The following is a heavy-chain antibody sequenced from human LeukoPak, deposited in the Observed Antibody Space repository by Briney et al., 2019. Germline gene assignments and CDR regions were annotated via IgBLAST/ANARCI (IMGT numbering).Heavy chain of an antibody. V-gene: IGHV3-23*01. J-gene: IGHJ6*02. CDR3: AKDSSGWYDYYYGMDV. D-gene: IGHD6-19*01. Sequence: PGGSLRLSCAASGFTFSSYAMSWVRQAPGKGLEWVSAISGSGGSTYYADSVKGRFTISRDNSKNTLYLQMNSLRAEDTAVYYCAKDSSGWYDYYYGMDVWGQGTTVTVSS. CDR2: ISGSGGST. CDR1: GFTFSSYA.